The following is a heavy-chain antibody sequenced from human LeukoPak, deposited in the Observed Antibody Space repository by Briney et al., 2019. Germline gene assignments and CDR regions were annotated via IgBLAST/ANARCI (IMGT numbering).Heavy chain of an antibody. J-gene: IGHJ6*03. D-gene: IGHD3-10*01. CDR1: GGSISSSSYY. CDR3: ARRITYYYGSGSNYYYYYYMDV. CDR2: IYYSGST. V-gene: IGHV4-39*01. Sequence: PSEPLSLTCTVSGGSISSSSYYCGWIRQPPGKGLEWIGSIYYSGSTYYNPSLKSRVTISVDTSKNQFSLKLSSVTAADTAVYYCARRITYYYGSGSNYYYYYYMDVWGKGTRSPSP.